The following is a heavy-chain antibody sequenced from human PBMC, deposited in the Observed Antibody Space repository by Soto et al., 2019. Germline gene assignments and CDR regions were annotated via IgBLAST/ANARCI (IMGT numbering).Heavy chain of an antibody. J-gene: IGHJ6*04. CDR2: IIPIFGTA. V-gene: IGHV1-69*13. CDR1: GGTFSSYA. CDR3: ARGWDYQYSTPSYYYGMDV. Sequence: SVKVSCKASGGTFSSYAISWVRQAPGQGLEWMGGIIPIFGTANYAQKFQGRVTITADESTSTAYMELSSLRSEETAVYYCARGWDYQYSTPSYYYGMDVWGKGTTVTVSS. D-gene: IGHD1-26*01.